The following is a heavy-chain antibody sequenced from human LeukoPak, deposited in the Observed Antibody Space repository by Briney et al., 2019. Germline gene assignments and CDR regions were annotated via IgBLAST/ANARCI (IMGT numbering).Heavy chain of an antibody. CDR3: AREVAPTDY. J-gene: IGHJ4*02. CDR1: GYTFTGCY. CDR2: INPNSGGT. D-gene: IGHD4-17*01. Sequence: ASVKVSCKASGYTFTGCYMHWVRQAPGQGLEWMGWINPNSGGTTYAQKFQGRVTMTRDTSISTVYMELRSLRSDDTAVYYCAREVAPTDYWGQGTLVTVSS. V-gene: IGHV1-2*02.